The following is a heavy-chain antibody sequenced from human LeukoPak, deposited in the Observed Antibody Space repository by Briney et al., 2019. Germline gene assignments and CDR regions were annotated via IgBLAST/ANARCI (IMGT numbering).Heavy chain of an antibody. Sequence: PGGSLRLSCAASGFTFSSYEMNWVRQAPGKGLEWVSYISTSGTTIYYADSVKGRFTISRDNAKNSLYLQMDSLRPEDTALYYCAKDIGYDILTGSFDYWGQGTLVTVSS. V-gene: IGHV3-48*03. D-gene: IGHD3-9*01. CDR2: ISTSGTTI. CDR1: GFTFSSYE. CDR3: AKDIGYDILTGSFDY. J-gene: IGHJ4*02.